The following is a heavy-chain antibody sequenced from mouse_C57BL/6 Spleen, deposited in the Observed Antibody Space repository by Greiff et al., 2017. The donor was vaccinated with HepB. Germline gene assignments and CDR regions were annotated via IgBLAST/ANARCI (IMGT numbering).Heavy chain of an antibody. J-gene: IGHJ1*03. CDR1: GFTFSDYY. CDR3: ARDYDYGSSYWYFDV. V-gene: IGHV5-16*01. D-gene: IGHD1-1*01. CDR2: INYDGSST. Sequence: EVKVVESEGGLVQPGSSMKLSCTASGFTFSDYYMAWVRQVPEKGLEWVANINYDGSSTYYLDSLKSRFIISRDNAKNILYLQMSSLKSEDTATYYCARDYDYGSSYWYFDVWGTGTTVTVSS.